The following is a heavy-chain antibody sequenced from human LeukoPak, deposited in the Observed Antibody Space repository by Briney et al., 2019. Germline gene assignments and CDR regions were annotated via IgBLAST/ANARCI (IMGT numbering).Heavy chain of an antibody. CDR2: IDPSDSYT. CDR3: ATTEPRIRSSGWKRPYWYFDL. D-gene: IGHD6-19*01. J-gene: IGHJ2*01. Sequence: GESLKISCKGSGYSFTSYWISWVRQMPGKGLEWMGRIDPSDSYTNYSPSFQGHVTISAEKSNSTAYLQWSSLTASDTAMYYCATTEPRIRSSGWKRPYWYFDLWGRGTLVTVSS. CDR1: GYSFTSYW. V-gene: IGHV5-10-1*01.